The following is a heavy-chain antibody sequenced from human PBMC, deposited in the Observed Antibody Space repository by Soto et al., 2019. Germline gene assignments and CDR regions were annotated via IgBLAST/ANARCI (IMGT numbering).Heavy chain of an antibody. D-gene: IGHD1-26*01. J-gene: IGHJ5*02. CDR2: INTSGGST. CDR1: GYTLSSYY. CDR3: AHRPKWSAVAGNWFDP. V-gene: IGHV1-46*01. Sequence: ASVKVSCKASGYTLSSYYMHWVRQAPGQGLEWMGIINTSGGSTTYAQKFQGRVTITKDTSKNQVVLTMTNMDPVDTATYYCAHRPKWSAVAGNWFDPWGQGTLVTVSS.